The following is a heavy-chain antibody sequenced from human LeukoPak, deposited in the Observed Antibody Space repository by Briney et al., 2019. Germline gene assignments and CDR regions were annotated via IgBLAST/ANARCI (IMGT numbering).Heavy chain of an antibody. CDR3: ARENYGDYVGAFDI. Sequence: SETLSLTCTVSGGSISSGGYYWSWIRQHPGKGLEWIGYIYYSGSTYYNPSLKSRVTISVDTSKNQFSLKLGSVTAADTAVYYCARENYGDYVGAFDIWGQGTMVTVSS. J-gene: IGHJ3*02. CDR2: IYYSGST. CDR1: GGSISSGGYY. V-gene: IGHV4-31*03. D-gene: IGHD4-17*01.